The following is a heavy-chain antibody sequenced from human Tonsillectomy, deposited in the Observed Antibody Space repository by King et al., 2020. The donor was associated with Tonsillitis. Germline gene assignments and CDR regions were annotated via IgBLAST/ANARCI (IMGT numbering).Heavy chain of an antibody. V-gene: IGHV4-59*01. CDR3: ARGEGARIFAAAGTMSWFDP. Sequence: QLQESGPGLVKPSETLSLTCTVSGGSISSYYWSWIRQPPGKGLEWIGYIYYSGSTNYNPSLKSRGTISVDTSKNQFSLKLSSVTAADTAVYYCARGEGARIFAAAGTMSWFDPWGQGTLVTVSS. CDR2: IYYSGST. CDR1: GGSISSYY. D-gene: IGHD6-13*01. J-gene: IGHJ5*02.